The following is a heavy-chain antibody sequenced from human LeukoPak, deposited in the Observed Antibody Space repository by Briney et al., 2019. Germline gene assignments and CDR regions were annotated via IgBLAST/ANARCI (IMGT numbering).Heavy chain of an antibody. CDR1: GGSISSYY. D-gene: IGHD3-22*01. V-gene: IGHV4-59*12. CDR2: IYYSGST. CDR3: ARHYYDSSGYYSLVAFDI. Sequence: SETLSLTCTVSGGSISSYYWSWIRQPPGKGLEWIGYIYYSGSTNYNPSLKSRVTISVDTSKNQFSLKLSSVTAADTAVYYCARHYYDSSGYYSLVAFDIWGQGTMVTVSS. J-gene: IGHJ3*02.